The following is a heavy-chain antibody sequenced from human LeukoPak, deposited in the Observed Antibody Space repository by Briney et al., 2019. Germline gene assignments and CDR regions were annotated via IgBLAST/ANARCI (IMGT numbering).Heavy chain of an antibody. CDR1: GFTVSSNY. D-gene: IGHD3-9*01. CDR2: IYSGGST. V-gene: IGHV3-53*04. CDR3: AREADYDILTGYFGYFDY. J-gene: IGHJ4*02. Sequence: PGGSLRLSCAASGFTVSSNYMSWVRQAPGKGLEWVSVIYSGGSTYYADSVKGRFTISRHNSKNTLYLQMNSLRAEDTAVYYCAREADYDILTGYFGYFDYWGRGTLVTVSS.